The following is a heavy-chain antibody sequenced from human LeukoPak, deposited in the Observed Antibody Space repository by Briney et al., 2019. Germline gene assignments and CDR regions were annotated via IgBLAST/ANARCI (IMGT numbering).Heavy chain of an antibody. CDR2: IYYSGST. D-gene: IGHD3-22*01. Sequence: PSQTLSLTCTVSGGSISSGGYYWSWIRQHPGKGLEWIGYIYYSGSTYYNPSLKSRVTISVDTSKNQFSLKLSSVTAADAAVYYCARGRPNYYDSSGYWDYYGMDVWGQGTTVTVSS. CDR1: GGSISSGGYY. J-gene: IGHJ6*02. V-gene: IGHV4-31*03. CDR3: ARGRPNYYDSSGYWDYYGMDV.